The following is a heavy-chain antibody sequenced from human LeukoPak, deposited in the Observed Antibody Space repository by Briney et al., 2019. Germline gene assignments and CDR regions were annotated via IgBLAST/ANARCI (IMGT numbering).Heavy chain of an antibody. Sequence: GGSLRLSCADAGFAFSSYAMSWVRQAPGKGLEWVGRIKSKTDGGTTDYAAPVKGRFTISRDDSRNTLYLQMNSLRAEDTAVYYCAREDWKFDYWGQGTLVTVSS. J-gene: IGHJ4*02. CDR2: IKSKTDGGTT. CDR1: GFAFSSYA. CDR3: AREDWKFDY. V-gene: IGHV3-15*01. D-gene: IGHD1-1*01.